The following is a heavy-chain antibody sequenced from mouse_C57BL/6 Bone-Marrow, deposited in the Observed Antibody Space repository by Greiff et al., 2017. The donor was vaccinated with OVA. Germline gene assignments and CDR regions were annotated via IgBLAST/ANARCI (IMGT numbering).Heavy chain of an antibody. CDR3: TSIYYGNYNFDY. Sequence: VQLQQSGAELVRPGASVKLSCTASGFTIKDDYMHWVKQRPEQGLEWIGWIDPENGDTEYASKFQGKATITADTSSNTAYLQLSSLTSEDTAVYYCTSIYYGNYNFDYWGQGTTLTVSS. CDR1: GFTIKDDY. J-gene: IGHJ2*01. D-gene: IGHD2-1*01. V-gene: IGHV14-4*01. CDR2: IDPENGDT.